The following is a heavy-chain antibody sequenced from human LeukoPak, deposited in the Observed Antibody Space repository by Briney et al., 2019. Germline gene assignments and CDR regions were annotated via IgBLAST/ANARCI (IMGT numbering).Heavy chain of an antibody. CDR3: ARQYYDFWSGPRQAFDI. CDR2: IYPGDSDI. D-gene: IGHD3-3*01. J-gene: IGHJ3*02. Sequence: GESLKISCKGSGYSFTNYWIGWVRQMPGKGLEWMGIIYPGDSDIKYSPSFQGQVTISADKSISTAYLQWGSLKASDTAMYYCARQYYDFWSGPRQAFDIWGQGAVVTVSS. CDR1: GYSFTNYW. V-gene: IGHV5-51*01.